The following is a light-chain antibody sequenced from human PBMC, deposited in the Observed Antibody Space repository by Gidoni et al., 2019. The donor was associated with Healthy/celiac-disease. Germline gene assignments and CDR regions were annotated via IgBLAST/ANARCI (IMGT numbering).Light chain of an antibody. CDR3: QHSYSTPRKT. CDR2: AAS. Sequence: DTQMTQSPSSLSASVGDRVTITCRASQSISSYLNWYQQKPGKAPKLLIYAASSLQSGVPSRFSGSGSGTDFTLTISSLQPEDFATYYCQHSYSTPRKTFGQGTKVEIK. J-gene: IGKJ1*01. CDR1: QSISSY. V-gene: IGKV1-39*01.